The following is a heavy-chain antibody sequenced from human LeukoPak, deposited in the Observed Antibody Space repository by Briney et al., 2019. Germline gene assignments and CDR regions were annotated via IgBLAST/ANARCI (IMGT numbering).Heavy chain of an antibody. V-gene: IGHV1-69*05. J-gene: IGHJ4*02. CDR2: IIPIFGTA. D-gene: IGHD3-10*01. Sequence: SVKVSCKASGGTFSSYAISWVRQAPGQGLGWMGGIIPIFGTANYAQKFQGRVTITTDESTSTAYMELSSLRSEDTAVYYCARDSYYGSGSYDYWGQGTLVTVSS. CDR3: ARDSYYGSGSYDY. CDR1: GGTFSSYA.